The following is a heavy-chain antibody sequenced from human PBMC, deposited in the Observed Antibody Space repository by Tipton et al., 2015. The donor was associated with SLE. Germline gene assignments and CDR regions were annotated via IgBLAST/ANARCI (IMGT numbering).Heavy chain of an antibody. Sequence: LRLSCTVSGGSISSYYWSRIRQPPGKGLEWIGYIYYSGSTNCNPSLKSRVTISVDTSKNQFSLKLSSVTAADTAVYYCARGPRSIAAWYYYGMDVWGQGTTVTVSS. J-gene: IGHJ6*02. CDR3: ARGPRSIAAWYYYGMDV. V-gene: IGHV4-59*01. CDR1: GGSISSYY. D-gene: IGHD6-6*01. CDR2: IYYSGST.